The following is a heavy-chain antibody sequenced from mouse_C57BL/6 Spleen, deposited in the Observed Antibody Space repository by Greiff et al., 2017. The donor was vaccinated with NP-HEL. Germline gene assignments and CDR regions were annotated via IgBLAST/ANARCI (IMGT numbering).Heavy chain of an antibody. Sequence: QVQLQQSGAELVKPGASVKMSCKASGYTFTSYWITWVKQRPGQGLEWIGDIYPGSGSTNYNEKFKSKATLTVDTSSSTAYMQLSSLTSEDSAVYYCARCEIYDGYYPFAYWGQGTLVTVSA. CDR2: IYPGSGST. CDR1: GYTFTSYW. CDR3: ARCEIYDGYYPFAY. J-gene: IGHJ3*01. V-gene: IGHV1-55*01. D-gene: IGHD2-3*01.